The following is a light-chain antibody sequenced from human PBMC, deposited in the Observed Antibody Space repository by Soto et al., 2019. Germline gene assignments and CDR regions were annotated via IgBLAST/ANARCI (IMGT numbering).Light chain of an antibody. J-gene: IGKJ1*01. CDR1: QSINSF. Sequence: EIVLTQSPSTLSLSPGEGATLSCRASQSINSFLAWYQQRRGQAPRLLIHGASNRATGIADRFSGSGSGPDFTLTISRLEPEDFAVYYCQQYGGSPRTFGQGTKV. CDR2: GAS. V-gene: IGKV3-20*01. CDR3: QQYGGSPRT.